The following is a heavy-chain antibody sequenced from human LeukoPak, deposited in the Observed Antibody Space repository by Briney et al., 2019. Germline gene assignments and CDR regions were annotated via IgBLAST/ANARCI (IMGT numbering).Heavy chain of an antibody. J-gene: IGHJ3*02. V-gene: IGHV4-61*02. CDR3: AKGRDYYYDSSVAAFDI. Sequence: SQTLSLTCTVSGGSINSGSYYWNWIRQPAGKGLEWIGRIYTSGSTNYNPSLKSRVTMSVDTSKNQFSLKLSSVTAEDTAVYYCAKGRDYYYDSSVAAFDIWGQGTMVTVSS. CDR2: IYTSGST. CDR1: GGSINSGSYY. D-gene: IGHD3-22*01.